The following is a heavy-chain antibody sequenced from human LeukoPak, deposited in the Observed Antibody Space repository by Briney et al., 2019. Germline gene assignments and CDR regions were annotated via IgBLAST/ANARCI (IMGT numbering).Heavy chain of an antibody. D-gene: IGHD3-10*01. CDR3: ARGGVAAKYYFDF. Sequence: PSETLSRTCTVSGGSISPLYWGWIRQPPGKELEFIGYIYYSGSTNFNPSLKSRVTLSVDTSKSQISLKLTSVTAADTAVYYCARGGVAAKYYFDFWGQGTLVTVSS. CDR2: IYYSGST. J-gene: IGHJ4*02. V-gene: IGHV4-59*11. CDR1: GGSISPLY.